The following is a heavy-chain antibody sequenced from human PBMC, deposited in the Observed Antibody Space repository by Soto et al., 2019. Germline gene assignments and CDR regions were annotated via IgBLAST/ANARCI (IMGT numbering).Heavy chain of an antibody. V-gene: IGHV1-18*04. D-gene: IGHD2-21*01. J-gene: IGHJ6*02. CDR3: ARDVFCGGAPACPDMDV. CDR1: GCTFSGYS. CDR2: ISGYNGNT. Sequence: ASVKVSCKASGCTFSGYSITWVRQAPGQGLEWMGRISGYNGNTNYARTLRGRLTLTTDTSTSTAYMELRSLTSDDTAVYYCARDVFCGGAPACPDMDVWGQGTTVTVSS.